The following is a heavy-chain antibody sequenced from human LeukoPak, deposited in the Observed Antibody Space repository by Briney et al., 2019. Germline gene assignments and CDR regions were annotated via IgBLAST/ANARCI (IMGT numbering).Heavy chain of an antibody. CDR2: INPNSGST. CDR1: GYTFTGYF. D-gene: IGHD6-13*01. CDR3: ARAQSLTAPAGTFANS. Sequence: ASVKVSCKASGYTFTGYFLHWVRRAPGQGFEWMGWINPNSGSTYYTQRFQGRVTMTRDTSISTAYMELSSLRSDDTAVYYCARAQSLTAPAGTFANSWGQGTLVTVSS. V-gene: IGHV1-2*02. J-gene: IGHJ4*02.